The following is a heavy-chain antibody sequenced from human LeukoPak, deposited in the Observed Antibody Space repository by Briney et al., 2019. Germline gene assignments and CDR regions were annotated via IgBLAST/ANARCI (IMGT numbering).Heavy chain of an antibody. V-gene: IGHV4-4*07. J-gene: IGHJ6*03. CDR3: ASATRSYYYYMDV. Sequence: SETLSLTCTVSGGSISSYYWSWIRQPAGKGLEWIGRIYTSGSTNHNPSLKSRVTMSVDTSKNQFSLKLSSVTTADTAVYYCASATRSYYYYMDVWGKGTTVTVSS. CDR1: GGSISSYY. CDR2: IYTSGST. D-gene: IGHD2-15*01.